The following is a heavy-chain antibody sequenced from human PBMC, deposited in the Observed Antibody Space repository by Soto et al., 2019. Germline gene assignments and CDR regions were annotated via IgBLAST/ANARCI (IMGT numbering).Heavy chain of an antibody. CDR1: GGSFSGYY. CDR3: ARGWQMGITKSTRGGTNGDY. D-gene: IGHD3-3*01. Sequence: PSETLSLTCAVYGGSFSGYYWSWIRQPPGKGLEWIGEINHSGSTNYNPSLKSRVTISVDTSKNQFSLKLSSVTAADTAVYYCARGWQMGITKSTRGGTNGDYWGQGTLVTVSS. CDR2: INHSGST. J-gene: IGHJ4*02. V-gene: IGHV4-34*01.